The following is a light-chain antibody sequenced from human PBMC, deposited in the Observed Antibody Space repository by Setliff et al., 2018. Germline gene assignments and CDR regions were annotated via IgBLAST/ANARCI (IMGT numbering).Light chain of an antibody. J-gene: IGLJ1*01. V-gene: IGLV3-1*01. CDR2: QDS. CDR1: KLGDKY. CDR3: QAWDSSTAQAV. Sequence: SYELTQPPSVSVSPGQTASITCSGDKLGDKYACWYQQKPGQSPVLVIYQDSKRPSGIPERFSGSNSGNTATLTISGIQAMDEADYYCQAWDSSTAQAVFGTGTKVTVL.